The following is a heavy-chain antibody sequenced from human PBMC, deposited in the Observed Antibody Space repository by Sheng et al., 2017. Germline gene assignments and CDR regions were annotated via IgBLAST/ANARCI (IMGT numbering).Heavy chain of an antibody. CDR1: GYTFSRYG. Sequence: QVQLVQSGAELKKPGRSVKVSCKTSGYTFSRYGVTWVRQAPGQGLEWMGWITAYNGHTNYAQTLQGRVTMTTDTSTSTAYMELRSLTSDDTAVYYCARGDAAALLTWGQGTRGHRLL. J-gene: IGHJ5*02. CDR3: ARGDAAALLT. V-gene: IGHV1-18*01. CDR2: ITAYNGHT. D-gene: IGHD6-25*01.